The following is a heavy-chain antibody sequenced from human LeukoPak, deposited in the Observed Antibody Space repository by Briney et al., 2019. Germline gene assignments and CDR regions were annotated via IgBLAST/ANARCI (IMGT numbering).Heavy chain of an antibody. J-gene: IGHJ4*02. Sequence: QSGTSLRLSCAASGFTFSSYAMSWVRQAPGKGLEWVSAISGSGGSTYYADSVKGRFTISRDNSKNTLYLQMNSLRAEDTAVYYCAKVSEQWLVFDYWGQGTLVTVSS. D-gene: IGHD6-19*01. CDR3: AKVSEQWLVFDY. V-gene: IGHV3-23*01. CDR2: ISGSGGST. CDR1: GFTFSSYA.